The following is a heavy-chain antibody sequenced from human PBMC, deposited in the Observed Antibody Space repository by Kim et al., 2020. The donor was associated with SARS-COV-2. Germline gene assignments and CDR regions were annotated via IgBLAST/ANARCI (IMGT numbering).Heavy chain of an antibody. V-gene: IGHV3-23*01. CDR2: ISGGGDGI. D-gene: IGHD2-8*01. CDR3: AKTKEVMDFFEY. Sequence: GGSLRLSCAASGFTFSSYAMTWLRQVPGKGLEWVSIISGGGDGIYYADSVKGRFTISRDNARNTLYLQLNSLRVDDTAVYYCAKTKEVMDFFEYWGQGTL. CDR1: GFTFSSYA. J-gene: IGHJ4*02.